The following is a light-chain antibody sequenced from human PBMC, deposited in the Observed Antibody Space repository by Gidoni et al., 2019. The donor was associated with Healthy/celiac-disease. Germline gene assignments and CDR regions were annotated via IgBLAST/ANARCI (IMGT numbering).Light chain of an antibody. J-gene: IGKJ1*01. CDR2: GAS. V-gene: IGKV3-20*01. Sequence: EIVLPHSPGTLPLSPGERATLSCRASQSVISSYLHWYQQKPGQAPRLLIYGASSRATGIPERFSGSGSGTDFTLTISRLEPEDFAVYYCQQYGSSPRTFGQGTKVEIK. CDR3: QQYGSSPRT. CDR1: QSVISSY.